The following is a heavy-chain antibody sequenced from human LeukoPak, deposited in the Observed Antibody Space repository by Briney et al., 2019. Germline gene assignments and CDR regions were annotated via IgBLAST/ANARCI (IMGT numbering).Heavy chain of an antibody. CDR2: ISAYNGNR. Sequence: GASVKVSCKASGYTFTSFGISWVRQAPGQGLEWMGWISAYNGNRNYAQKFQGSVTMTTDTSTSTAYMELRSLRSDDTAVYYCTRALGGSPTGIFFDYWGQGTLVTVSS. D-gene: IGHD1-26*01. V-gene: IGHV1-18*01. J-gene: IGHJ4*02. CDR1: GYTFTSFG. CDR3: TRALGGSPTGIFFDY.